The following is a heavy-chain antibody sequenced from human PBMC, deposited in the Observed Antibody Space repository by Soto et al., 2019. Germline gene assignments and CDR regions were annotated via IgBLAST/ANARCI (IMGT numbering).Heavy chain of an antibody. V-gene: IGHV3-30-3*01. J-gene: IGHJ6*02. CDR2: ISYDGSNK. CDR3: AREHSYPGEQLVQTDYYYYYGMDV. Sequence: GGSLRLSCAASGFTFSSYAMHWVRQAPGKGLEWVAVISYDGSNKYYAESVKGRFTISRDNSKKTLYLQINSLKAEDTAVYYCAREHSYPGEQLVQTDYYYYYGMDVWGQGTTVTVSS. D-gene: IGHD6-13*01. CDR1: GFTFSSYA.